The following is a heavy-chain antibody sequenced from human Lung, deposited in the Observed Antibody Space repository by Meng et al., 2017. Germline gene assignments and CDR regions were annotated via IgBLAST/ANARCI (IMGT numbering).Heavy chain of an antibody. J-gene: IGHJ4*02. V-gene: IGHV4-34*01. Sequence: KHGGRGQLKPSETLSLTCVVSGGSFSDYYWSWIRQPPGKGLEWIGEINHSGSTNYNPSLESRATISVDTSQNNLSLKLSSVTAADSAVYYCARGPTTMAHDFDYWGQGTLVTVSS. CDR2: INHSGST. CDR3: ARGPTTMAHDFDY. D-gene: IGHD4-11*01. CDR1: GGSFSDYY.